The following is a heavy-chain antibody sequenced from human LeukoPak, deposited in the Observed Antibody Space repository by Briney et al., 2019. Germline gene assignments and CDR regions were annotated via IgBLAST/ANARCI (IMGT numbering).Heavy chain of an antibody. CDR2: ISSSSSYI. CDR3: ARDIAEMARRSWFDP. Sequence: GGSLRLSCAASGFTFSSYSMNWVRQAPGKGLEWVSSISSSSSYIYYADSVKGRFTISRDNAKNSLYLQMNSLRAEDTAVYYCARDIAEMARRSWFDPWGQGTLVTVSS. J-gene: IGHJ5*02. D-gene: IGHD5-24*01. CDR1: GFTFSSYS. V-gene: IGHV3-21*01.